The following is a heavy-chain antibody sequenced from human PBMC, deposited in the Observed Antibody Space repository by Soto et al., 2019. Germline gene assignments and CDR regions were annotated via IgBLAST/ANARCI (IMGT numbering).Heavy chain of an antibody. Sequence: KTSETLSLTCTVSGGSISSYYWSWIRQPPGKGLEWIGYIYYSGSTNYNPSLKSRVTISVDTSKNQFSLKLSSVTAADTAVYYCAREAYSNYGYYYGMDVWGQGTTVTVSS. CDR2: IYYSGST. D-gene: IGHD4-4*01. V-gene: IGHV4-59*01. CDR3: AREAYSNYGYYYGMDV. J-gene: IGHJ6*02. CDR1: GGSISSYY.